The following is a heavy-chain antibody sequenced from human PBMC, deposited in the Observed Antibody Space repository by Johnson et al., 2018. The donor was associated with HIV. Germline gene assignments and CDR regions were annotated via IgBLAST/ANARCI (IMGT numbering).Heavy chain of an antibody. CDR3: ARDPNYNFWSGPEDFDI. CDR2: IYSGGST. D-gene: IGHD3-3*01. Sequence: VQLVESGGGLVQPGGSLRLSCAASGFTVSSNYMRWVRQAPGKGLEWVSVIYSGGSTYYADSVKGRFTISRDNAKNSLYLQMNSLRAEDTAVYYCARDPNYNFWSGPEDFDIWGQGTMVTVSS. V-gene: IGHV3-66*01. J-gene: IGHJ3*02. CDR1: GFTVSSNY.